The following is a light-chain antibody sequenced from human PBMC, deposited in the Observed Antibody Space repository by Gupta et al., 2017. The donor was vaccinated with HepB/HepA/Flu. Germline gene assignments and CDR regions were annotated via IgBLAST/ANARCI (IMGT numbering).Light chain of an antibody. CDR1: SGSITSHD. J-gene: IGLJ1*01. CDR3: KSYHDMEV. CDR2: EDY. Sequence: NVMLTQPHSVSGSPGTTVIISCTRSSGSITSHDVQWYQQRPGSAPTTVICEDYQRPSGVPDRFSGSIDSSSNSASLTLPGLKTEDEAEYYCKSYHDMEVFGTGTTVTVL. V-gene: IGLV6-57*03.